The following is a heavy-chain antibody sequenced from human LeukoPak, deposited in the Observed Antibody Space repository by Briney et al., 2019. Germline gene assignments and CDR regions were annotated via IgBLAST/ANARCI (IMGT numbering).Heavy chain of an antibody. CDR3: AKEDYFGSGSYPGY. V-gene: IGHV3-13*01. D-gene: IGHD3-10*01. Sequence: AGSLTLSCAASGFTISSYDMHWVRQATGKGLEWVSAIGTAGVTYYPGSVNGRFTISRENAKNSLYLQMNSLRAEDTAVYYCAKEDYFGSGSYPGYWGQGTLVTVSS. CDR2: IGTAGVT. J-gene: IGHJ4*02. CDR1: GFTISSYD.